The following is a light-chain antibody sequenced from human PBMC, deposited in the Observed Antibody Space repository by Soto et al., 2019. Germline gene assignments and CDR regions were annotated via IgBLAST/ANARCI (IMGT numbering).Light chain of an antibody. V-gene: IGLV2-11*01. Sequence: QSVLTQPRSVSGSPGQSVTISCTGTSSDVGGNEYVSWHQHHPGKAPKLLIYDVTKRPSGVPDRFSGSKSGNTASLTISGLQAEDEADYYCCSYVGSYSLVFGGGTKLTVL. CDR2: DVT. J-gene: IGLJ3*02. CDR3: CSYVGSYSLV. CDR1: SSDVGGNEY.